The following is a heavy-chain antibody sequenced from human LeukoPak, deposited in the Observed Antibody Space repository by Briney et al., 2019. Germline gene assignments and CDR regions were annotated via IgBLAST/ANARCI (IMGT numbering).Heavy chain of an antibody. D-gene: IGHD6-6*01. Sequence: ASAKVSCKASGYTFTSYDINWVRQATGQGLEWMGWMNPNSGNTGYAQKFQGRVTMTRNTSISTAYMELSSLRSEDTAVYYCARTPIAARRGYYFDYWGQGTLVTVSS. CDR3: ARTPIAARRGYYFDY. CDR2: MNPNSGNT. J-gene: IGHJ4*02. CDR1: GYTFTSYD. V-gene: IGHV1-8*01.